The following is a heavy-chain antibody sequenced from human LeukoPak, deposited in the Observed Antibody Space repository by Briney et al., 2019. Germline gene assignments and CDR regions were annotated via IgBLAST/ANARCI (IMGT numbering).Heavy chain of an antibody. J-gene: IGHJ1*01. CDR2: INHSGST. CDR3: AISSGWYIRYFQH. V-gene: IGHV4-34*01. CDR1: GGSFSGYY. D-gene: IGHD6-19*01. Sequence: PSETLSLTCAVYGGSFSGYYWSWFRQPPGKGLEWIGEINHSGSTNYNPSLKSRVTISVDTSKNQFSLKLSSVTAADTAVYYCAISSGWYIRYFQHWGQGTLVTVSS.